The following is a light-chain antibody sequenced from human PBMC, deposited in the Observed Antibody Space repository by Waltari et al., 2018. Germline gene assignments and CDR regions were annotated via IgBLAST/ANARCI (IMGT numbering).Light chain of an antibody. CDR3: HSRDSSGDVV. Sequence: SSELTQDPAVSVALGQTVRITCQGDSRRTYYVSWFHQKPGQAPALVIYGKNNRPSGIPDRFSASSSGSTASLTIIGAQAEDEADSYCHSRDSSGDVVIGGGTKLTVV. V-gene: IGLV3-19*01. J-gene: IGLJ2*01. CDR1: SRRTYY. CDR2: GKN.